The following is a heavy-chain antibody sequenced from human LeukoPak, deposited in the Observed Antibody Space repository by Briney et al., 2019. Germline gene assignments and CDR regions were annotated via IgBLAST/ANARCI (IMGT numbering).Heavy chain of an antibody. J-gene: IGHJ4*02. CDR1: GGSFSGYY. CDR3: ARGTSYDSSGYYGSPDFDY. Sequence: MTSETLSLTCAVYGGSFSGYYWSWIRQPPGKGLEWIGEINHSGSTNYNPSLKGRVTISVDTSKNQFSLKLSSVTAADTAVYYCARGTSYDSSGYYGSPDFDYWGQGTLVTVSS. D-gene: IGHD3-22*01. V-gene: IGHV4-34*01. CDR2: INHSGST.